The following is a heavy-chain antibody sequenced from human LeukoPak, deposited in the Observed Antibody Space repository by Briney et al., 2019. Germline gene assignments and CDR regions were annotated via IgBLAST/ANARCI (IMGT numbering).Heavy chain of an antibody. Sequence: PGGPLRLSSAASGSTFSSSAMSWVRQDLGEGVEWVSAVSGSGGSTYYADSVKGRFTISRDTSKNTVYLQRNSLRSEDTALYYCASGGLSSSWYLHYWGQGTLVTVSS. CDR1: GSTFSSSA. D-gene: IGHD6-13*01. J-gene: IGHJ4*02. V-gene: IGHV3-23*01. CDR3: ASGGLSSSWYLHY. CDR2: VSGSGGST.